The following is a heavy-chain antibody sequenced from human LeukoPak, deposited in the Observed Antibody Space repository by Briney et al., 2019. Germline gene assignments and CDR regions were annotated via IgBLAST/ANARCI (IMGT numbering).Heavy chain of an antibody. Sequence: ASVKVSCKASGGTFSSYAISWVRQAPGQGLEWMGGIIPIFGTANYAQKFQGRVTITADESTSTAYMELSSLRSEDTAVYYCARVKVEWELLIAFDIWGQGTMVTVSS. CDR3: ARVKVEWELLIAFDI. V-gene: IGHV1-69*13. D-gene: IGHD1-26*01. CDR2: IIPIFGTA. J-gene: IGHJ3*02. CDR1: GGTFSSYA.